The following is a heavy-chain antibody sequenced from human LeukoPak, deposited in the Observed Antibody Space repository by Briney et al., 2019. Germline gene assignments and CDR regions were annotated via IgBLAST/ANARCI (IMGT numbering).Heavy chain of an antibody. V-gene: IGHV1-2*02. CDR3: ARDQLLRYFDWLLPYEYYFDY. D-gene: IGHD3-9*01. CDR2: INPNSGGT. J-gene: IGHJ4*02. CDR1: GYTFTSYD. Sequence: GASVKVSCKASGYTFTSYDINWVRQAPGQGLEWMGWINPNSGGTNYAQKFQGRVTMTRDTSISTAYMELSRLRSDDTAVYYCARDQLLRYFDWLLPYEYYFDYWGQGTLVTVSS.